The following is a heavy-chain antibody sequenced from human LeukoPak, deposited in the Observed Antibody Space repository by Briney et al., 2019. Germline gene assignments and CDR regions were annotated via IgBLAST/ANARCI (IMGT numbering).Heavy chain of an antibody. CDR1: GFTVSSNY. CDR2: IRYDGGNA. Sequence: GGSLRLSCAASGFTVSSNYMSWVRQAPGKGLEWVAFIRYDGGNAYYADSVKGRFTISRDNSKNTLYLQINSLRVEDTAVYYCAKGGTNDMATSFWGLGTLVTVSS. CDR3: AKGGTNDMATSF. J-gene: IGHJ4*02. V-gene: IGHV3-30*02. D-gene: IGHD5-24*01.